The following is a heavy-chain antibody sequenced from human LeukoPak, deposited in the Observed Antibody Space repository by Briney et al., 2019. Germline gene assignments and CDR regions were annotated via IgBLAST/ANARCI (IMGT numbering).Heavy chain of an antibody. Sequence: PSQTLSLTCTVSGGSINSDNCYWSWIRPPAGQGLKWIGRMNTMGSTNYNPSLESRFTISVDTSKNQFSLKRSSVTAADTAVYYCARGEKGSSSGSINYWGQGTLVTVSS. J-gene: IGHJ4*02. V-gene: IGHV4-61*02. D-gene: IGHD6-6*01. CDR1: GGSINSDNCY. CDR3: ARGEKGSSSGSINY. CDR2: MNTMGST.